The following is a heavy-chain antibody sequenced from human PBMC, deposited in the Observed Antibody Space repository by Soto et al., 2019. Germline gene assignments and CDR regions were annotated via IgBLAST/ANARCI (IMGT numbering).Heavy chain of an antibody. CDR2: ISSSSSYI. J-gene: IGHJ6*02. D-gene: IGHD3-9*01. CDR1: GFTFSSYS. V-gene: IGHV3-21*01. Sequence: TGGSLRLSCAASGFTFSSYSVNWVRQAPGKGLEWVSSISSSSSYIYYADSVKGRFTISRDNAKNSLYLQMNSLRAEDTAVYYCAREGRVYDILTGYYSYYYYGMDVWGQGTTVTVSS. CDR3: AREGRVYDILTGYYSYYYYGMDV.